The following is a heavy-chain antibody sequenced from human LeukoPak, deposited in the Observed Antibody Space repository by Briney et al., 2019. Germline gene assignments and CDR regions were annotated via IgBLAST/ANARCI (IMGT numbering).Heavy chain of an antibody. D-gene: IGHD1-1*01. V-gene: IGHV1-69*04. CDR3: AREDPTVMLDY. CDR1: GGTFSSYA. CDR2: IIPIFGIA. Sequence: SVKVSCKASGGTFSSYAISWVRQAPGQGLEWMGRIIPIFGIANYAQKFQGRVTITADKSTSTAYMELSSLRSEDTAVYYCAREDPTVMLDYWGQGTLVTVSS. J-gene: IGHJ4*02.